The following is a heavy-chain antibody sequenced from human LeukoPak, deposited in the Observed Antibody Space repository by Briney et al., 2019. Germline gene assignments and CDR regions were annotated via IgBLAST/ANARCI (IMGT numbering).Heavy chain of an antibody. CDR3: ARARRYDFWSGYPTYYYYYMDV. CDR2: INHSGST. J-gene: IGHJ6*03. Sequence: KPSETLSLTCAVYGGSFSGYYWSWIRQPPGKGLEWIGEINHSGSTNYNPSLKSRVTISVDTSKNQFSLKLSSVPAADTAVYYCARARRYDFWSGYPTYYYYYMDVWGKGTTVTVSS. V-gene: IGHV4-34*01. D-gene: IGHD3-3*01. CDR1: GGSFSGYY.